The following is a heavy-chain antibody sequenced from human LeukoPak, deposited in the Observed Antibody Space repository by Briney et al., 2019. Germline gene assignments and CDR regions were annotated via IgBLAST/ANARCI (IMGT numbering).Heavy chain of an antibody. CDR3: AKDLAAGSGNRASDY. J-gene: IGHJ4*02. CDR2: ISGSGGST. CDR1: GFTFSSYG. V-gene: IGHV3-23*01. D-gene: IGHD3-10*01. Sequence: GGSLRLSCAASGFTFSSYGMSWVRQAPGKGLEWVSAISGSGGSTYYADSVKGRFTISRDNSKNTLYLQMNSLRAEDTAVYYCAKDLAAGSGNRASDYWGQGTLVTVSS.